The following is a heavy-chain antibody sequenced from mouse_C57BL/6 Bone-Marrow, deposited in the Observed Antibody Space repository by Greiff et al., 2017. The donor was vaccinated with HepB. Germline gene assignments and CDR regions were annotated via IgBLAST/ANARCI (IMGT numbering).Heavy chain of an antibody. Sequence: EVQRVESGGGLVQPGGSLKLSCAASGFTFSDYYMYWVRQTPEKRLEWVAYISNGGGSTYYPDTVKGRFTISRDNAKNTLYLQMSRLKSEDTAMYYCARQGENWDVIDYWGQGTTLTVSS. J-gene: IGHJ2*01. CDR3: ARQGENWDVIDY. CDR1: GFTFSDYY. D-gene: IGHD4-1*01. CDR2: ISNGGGST. V-gene: IGHV5-12*01.